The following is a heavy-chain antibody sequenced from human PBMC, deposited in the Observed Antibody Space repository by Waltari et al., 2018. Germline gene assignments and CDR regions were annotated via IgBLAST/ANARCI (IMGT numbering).Heavy chain of an antibody. V-gene: IGHV1-8*01. CDR2: VNPNSGNT. J-gene: IGHJ6*03. CDR1: GYTFTSYD. CDR3: ARGGSLVTIFTFGRPSPYYYYMDV. Sequence: QVQLVQSGAEVKKPGASVKVSCKASGYTFTSYDINWVRQATGQGLEWMGWVNPNSGNTGYAQKFQGRVTMTRNTSISTAYMELSSRSSEDTAVYYCARGGSLVTIFTFGRPSPYYYYMDVWGKGTTVTVSS. D-gene: IGHD3-3*01.